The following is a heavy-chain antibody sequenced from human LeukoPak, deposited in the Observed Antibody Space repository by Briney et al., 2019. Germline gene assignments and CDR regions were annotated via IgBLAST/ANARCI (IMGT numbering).Heavy chain of an antibody. D-gene: IGHD3-16*01. CDR3: ARHYGP. V-gene: IGHV4-61*01. Sequence: SETLSLTCTVSGASVSSASYWSWIRQPPGKGVEWIAHIYNGVNTNYNPSLKSRVTISVDTSKNQFSLKLNSVTATDTAVYYCARHYGPWGQGTLVTVSS. CDR1: GASVSSASY. CDR2: IYNGVNT. J-gene: IGHJ4*02.